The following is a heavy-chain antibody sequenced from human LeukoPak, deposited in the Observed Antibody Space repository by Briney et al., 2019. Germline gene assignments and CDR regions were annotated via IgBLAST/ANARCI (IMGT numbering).Heavy chain of an antibody. D-gene: IGHD3-22*01. CDR1: GFTFSNAW. Sequence: GGSLRLSCAASGFTFSNAWMRWVRQAPGKGLESIGHIKSKADGGTTDYAAPVKGRFTISRDDSEDTVYLQMNSLKTEDTAMYYCTTQGHYYDSSGYNFVDYWGQGTLVTVSS. CDR3: TTQGHYYDSSGYNFVDY. CDR2: IKSKADGGTT. V-gene: IGHV3-15*01. J-gene: IGHJ4*02.